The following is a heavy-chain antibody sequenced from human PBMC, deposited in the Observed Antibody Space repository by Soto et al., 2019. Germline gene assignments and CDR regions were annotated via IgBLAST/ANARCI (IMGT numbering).Heavy chain of an antibody. Sequence: EVLLVESGGGLVKPGGSLRLSCAASGFTFSDYTMNWVRQAPGKGLEWVSLITATGSFIYQADSVKGRFTISRDNAKNSLYLQMNSLRDEDTAVYYCARDLGEASAIWGQGTLVTVSS. CDR3: ARDLGEASAI. D-gene: IGHD3-10*01. V-gene: IGHV3-21*02. CDR1: GFTFSDYT. J-gene: IGHJ4*02. CDR2: ITATGSFI.